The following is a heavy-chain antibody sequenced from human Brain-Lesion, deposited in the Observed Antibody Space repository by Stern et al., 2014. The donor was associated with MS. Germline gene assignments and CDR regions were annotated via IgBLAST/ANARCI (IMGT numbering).Heavy chain of an antibody. V-gene: IGHV3-74*02. CDR2: VNNDGRRT. CDR3: ARGERWFDS. J-gene: IGHJ5*01. CDR1: GFTFSNYW. D-gene: IGHD3-10*01. Sequence: EVQLEESGGGLVQPGGSLRLSCAASGFTFSNYWMHWVRQAPGKGLVWVSGVNNDGRRTSYADSVKGRFTMSRDNAKNTLYLQMNSLRVEDTAIYYCARGERWFDSWGQGTLVTVSS.